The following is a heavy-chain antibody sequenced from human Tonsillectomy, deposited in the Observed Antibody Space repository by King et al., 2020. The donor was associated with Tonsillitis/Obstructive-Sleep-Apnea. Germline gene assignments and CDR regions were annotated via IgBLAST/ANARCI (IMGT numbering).Heavy chain of an antibody. J-gene: IGHJ4*02. V-gene: IGHV3-21*01. Sequence: VQLVESGGGLVKPGGSLRLSCTASRFTFSYYNMNWVRQAPGKGLEWVSSISSSSTYRLYADSVKGRFTISRDNANNSLYLKMNSLRTEDTAIYYCARQDSSSWGDFFDYWGLGTLVTVSS. CDR3: ARQDSSSWGDFFDY. CDR1: RFTFSYYN. D-gene: IGHD6-13*01. CDR2: ISSSSTYR.